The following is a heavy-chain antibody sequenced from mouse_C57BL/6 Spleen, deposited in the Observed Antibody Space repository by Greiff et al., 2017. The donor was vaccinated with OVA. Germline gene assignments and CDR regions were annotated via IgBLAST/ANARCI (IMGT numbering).Heavy chain of an antibody. J-gene: IGHJ2*01. V-gene: IGHV1-18*01. CDR1: GYTFTDYN. CDR3: ARLNYTQIDFDY. Sequence: VQLKQSGPELVKPGASVKIPCKASGYTFTDYNMDWVKQSHGKSLEWIGDINPNNGGTIYNQKFKGKATLTVDKYSSTAYMELRSLTSEDTAVYYCARLNYTQIDFDYWGQGTTLTVSS. CDR2: INPNNGGT. D-gene: IGHD2-12*01.